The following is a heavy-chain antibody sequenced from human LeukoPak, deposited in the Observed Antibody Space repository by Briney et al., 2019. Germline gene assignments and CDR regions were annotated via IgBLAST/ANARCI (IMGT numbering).Heavy chain of an antibody. J-gene: IGHJ4*02. CDR2: ISYDGSNK. Sequence: GGSLRLSCAASGFTFSSYGMHWVRRAPGKGLEWVAVISYDGSNKYYADSVKGRFTISRDNSKNTLYLQMNSLRAEDTAVYYCAKDGGYWGQGTLVTVSS. CDR3: AKDGGY. CDR1: GFTFSSYG. V-gene: IGHV3-30*18. D-gene: IGHD3-16*01.